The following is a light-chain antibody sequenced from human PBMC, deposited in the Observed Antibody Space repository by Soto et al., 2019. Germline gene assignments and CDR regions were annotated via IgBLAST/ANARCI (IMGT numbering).Light chain of an antibody. V-gene: IGLV1-40*01. CDR3: QSYDSTLSARYV. CDR1: SSNIGAGYD. J-gene: IGLJ1*01. Sequence: QSALTQPPSVSGAPGQRVTISCSGSSSNIGAGYDVHWYQQRPGTAPKLLIFGNINRPSGVPDRFSGSKSGTSASLAITGLQAEDEGDYYCQSYDSTLSARYVFGTGTNSPS. CDR2: GNI.